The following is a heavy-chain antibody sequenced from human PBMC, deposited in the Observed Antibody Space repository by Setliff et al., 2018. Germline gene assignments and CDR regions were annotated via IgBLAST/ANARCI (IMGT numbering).Heavy chain of an antibody. CDR1: GYSISSGYS. J-gene: IGHJ3*02. CDR2: INHSGST. CDR3: ARKGISALSGAFDM. D-gene: IGHD1-26*01. V-gene: IGHV4-38-2*01. Sequence: SETLSLTCAVSGYSISSGYSWGWIRQPPGKGLEWIGEINHSGSTNYNPSLKSRVTISMDTSKNQFSLKLNSVTAADMAVYYCARKGISALSGAFDMWGQGTMVTVSS.